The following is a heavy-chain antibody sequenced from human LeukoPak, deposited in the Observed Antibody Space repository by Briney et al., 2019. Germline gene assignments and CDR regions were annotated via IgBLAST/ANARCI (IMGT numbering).Heavy chain of an antibody. D-gene: IGHD3-3*01. Sequence: GGSLRLSCAVSGFTFNTFGMNWVRQAPGKGLQWVSSISPGSSYIYYEDSVKGRFTISRDNAKNSLYLQMNSLRAEDTAVYYCARGTIFGVVIIEYFDYWGQGTLVTVSS. CDR1: GFTFNTFG. J-gene: IGHJ4*02. CDR3: ARGTIFGVVIIEYFDY. CDR2: ISPGSSYI. V-gene: IGHV3-21*01.